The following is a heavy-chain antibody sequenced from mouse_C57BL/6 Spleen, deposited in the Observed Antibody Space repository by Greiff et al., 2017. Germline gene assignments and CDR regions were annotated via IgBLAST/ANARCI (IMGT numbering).Heavy chain of an antibody. Sequence: VQLQQPGAELVMPGASVKLSCKASGYTFTSYWMHWVKQRPGQGLEWIGEIDPSDSYTNYNQKFKGKSTLTVDKSSSTAYMQLSSLTSEDSAVEYCAREGYSNPLDDWGQGTTLTVSS. CDR3: AREGYSNPLDD. CDR2: IDPSDSYT. D-gene: IGHD2-5*01. CDR1: GYTFTSYW. J-gene: IGHJ2*01. V-gene: IGHV1-69*01.